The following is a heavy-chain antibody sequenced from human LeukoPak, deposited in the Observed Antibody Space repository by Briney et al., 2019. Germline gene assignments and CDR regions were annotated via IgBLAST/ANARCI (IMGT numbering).Heavy chain of an antibody. CDR3: AKDFTWELLYYFDY. D-gene: IGHD1-26*01. CDR1: GFTFSSHA. CDR2: ISGSGGST. Sequence: GGSLRLSCAASGFTFSSHAMSWVRQAPGKGLEWVSFISGSGGSTYYADSVKGRLTISTDNSTNALYLQMNSLRAQGQSVYYCAKDFTWELLYYFDYWGQGTLVTVSS. V-gene: IGHV3-23*01. J-gene: IGHJ4*02.